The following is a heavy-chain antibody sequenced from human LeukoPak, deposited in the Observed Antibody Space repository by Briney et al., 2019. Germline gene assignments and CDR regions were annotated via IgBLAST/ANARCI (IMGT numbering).Heavy chain of an antibody. CDR3: AREPPRSDYDFWGGYYSVGYFDY. D-gene: IGHD3-3*01. J-gene: IGHJ4*02. Sequence: PSETLSLTCTVSGGSISSYYWSWIRQPPGKGLEWIGYIYYSGSTNYNPSLKSRVTISVDTSKNQFSLKLSSVTAADTAVYYCAREPPRSDYDFWGGYYSVGYFDYWGQGTLVTVSS. V-gene: IGHV4-59*01. CDR1: GGSISSYY. CDR2: IYYSGST.